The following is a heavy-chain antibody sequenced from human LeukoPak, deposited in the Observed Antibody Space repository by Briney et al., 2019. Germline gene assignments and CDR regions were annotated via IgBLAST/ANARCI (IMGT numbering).Heavy chain of an antibody. CDR2: IYHSRST. D-gene: IGHD5-12*01. CDR3: ARDFSGYDVGY. CDR1: GYSISSGYS. V-gene: IGHV4-38-2*02. J-gene: IGHJ4*02. Sequence: SETLSLTCAVSGYSISSGYSWGWIRQPPGKGLEWIGSIYHSRSTYYNASLRSRVTISVDTSKNEFSLKLSFLSAADTAVYYCARDFSGYDVGYWGQGILVTVSS.